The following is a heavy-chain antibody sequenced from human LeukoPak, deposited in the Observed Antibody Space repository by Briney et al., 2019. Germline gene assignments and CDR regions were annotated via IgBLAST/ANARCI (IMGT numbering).Heavy chain of an antibody. CDR1: GGSFSGYY. J-gene: IGHJ4*02. V-gene: IGHV4-34*01. D-gene: IGHD4-17*01. CDR3: ARIYGDYVLYYFDY. Sequence: PSETLSLTGAVYGGSFSGYYWSWIRQPPGKGLEWIGEINHSGSTNYNPSLKSRVTISVDTSKNQFSLKLSSVTAADTAVYYCARIYGDYVLYYFDYWGQGTLVTVSS. CDR2: INHSGST.